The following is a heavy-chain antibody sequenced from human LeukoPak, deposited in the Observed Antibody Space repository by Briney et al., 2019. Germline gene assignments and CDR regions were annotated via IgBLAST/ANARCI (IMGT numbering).Heavy chain of an antibody. CDR3: ARVGDHFHWNLDL. CDR2: IYSGATT. CDR1: GFTLSTYY. Sequence: PGGSLRLSCAASGFTLSTYYMNWVRQAPGKGLGWVSIIYSGATTYYADSVKGRFTISRDTSKNTVSLQMNSLRADDTAAYFCARVGDHFHWNLDLWGRGTLVTVSS. V-gene: IGHV3-53*01. D-gene: IGHD3-3*02. J-gene: IGHJ2*01.